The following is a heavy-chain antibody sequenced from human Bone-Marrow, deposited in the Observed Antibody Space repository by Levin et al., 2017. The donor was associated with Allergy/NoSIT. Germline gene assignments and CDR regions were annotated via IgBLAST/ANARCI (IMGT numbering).Heavy chain of an antibody. D-gene: IGHD3-3*01. J-gene: IGHJ4*02. CDR2: IRSKTNDYAT. Sequence: GGSLRLSCAASGFSFSDSAMHWVRQASGKGLEWVGRIRSKTNDYATAYAASVQGRFTIFRDDSKNTAYLQMNGLKTEDTAVYYCLFDFWSGHISGFDSWGQGTLVTVSS. V-gene: IGHV3-73*01. CDR3: LFDFWSGHISGFDS. CDR1: GFSFSDSA.